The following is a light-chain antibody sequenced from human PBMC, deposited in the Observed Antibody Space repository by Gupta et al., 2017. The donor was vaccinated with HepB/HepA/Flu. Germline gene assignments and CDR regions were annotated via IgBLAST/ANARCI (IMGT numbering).Light chain of an antibody. V-gene: IGKV3-20*01. CDR2: GAS. CDR3: QQYGSAPLT. Sequence: EIVLTQSPGTLSLSPGERATLSCRASQNVINHYLAWYQKKPGQAPRLLIYGASNRATGFPDRFSGSGSGTDFTLTISRLEPEDFAVYYCQQYGSAPLTFGGGTKVEIK. J-gene: IGKJ4*01. CDR1: QNVINHY.